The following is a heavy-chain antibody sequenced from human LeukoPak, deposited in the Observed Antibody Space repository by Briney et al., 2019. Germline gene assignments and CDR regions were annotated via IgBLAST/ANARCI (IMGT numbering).Heavy chain of an antibody. J-gene: IGHJ6*02. CDR2: IIPIFGTA. D-gene: IGHD2-21*02. CDR1: GGTFSSYA. V-gene: IGHV1-69*13. Sequence: SVKVSCKASGGTFSSYAISWVRQAPGQGLEWMGGIIPIFGTANYAQKFQGRVTITADESTSTAYMELSSLRSEDTAEYYCARGDSGYYGMDVWGQGTTVTVSS. CDR3: ARGDSGYYGMDV.